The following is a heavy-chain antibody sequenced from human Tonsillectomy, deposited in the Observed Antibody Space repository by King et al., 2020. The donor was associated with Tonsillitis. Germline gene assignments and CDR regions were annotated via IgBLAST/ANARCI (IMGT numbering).Heavy chain of an antibody. CDR3: AKDLLGSLSNCSGGSCYSRVY. V-gene: IGHV3-30*18. Sequence: VQLVESGGGVVQPRRSLRLSCAASGFTFSSYGMHWVRQAPGKGLEWVAVISYDGSNKYYADSVKGRFTISRDNSKNTLYLQMNSLRAEDTAVYYCAKDLLGSLSNCSGGSCYSRVYWGQGTLVTVSS. CDR2: ISYDGSNK. CDR1: GFTFSSYG. D-gene: IGHD2-15*01. J-gene: IGHJ4*02.